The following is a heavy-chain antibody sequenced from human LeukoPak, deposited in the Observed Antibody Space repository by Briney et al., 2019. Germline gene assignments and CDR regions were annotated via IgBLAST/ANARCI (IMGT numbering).Heavy chain of an antibody. V-gene: IGHV3-7*01. D-gene: IGHD7-27*01. CDR1: GFTFSSYW. J-gene: IGHJ4*02. CDR2: IKTDGSLT. CDR3: ARDLNWETY. Sequence: PGGSLRLSCVASGFTFSSYWMTWVRQAPGKGLEWVANIKTDGSLTYYVDSVKGRSTISRDNAKNSLYLQMNSLRAEDTAVYYCARDLNWETYWGQGTLVSVSS.